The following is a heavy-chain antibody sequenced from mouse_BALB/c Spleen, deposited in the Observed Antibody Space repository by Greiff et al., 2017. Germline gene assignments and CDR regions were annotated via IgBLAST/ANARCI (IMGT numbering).Heavy chain of an antibody. Sequence: EVKLEESGGGLVKPGGSLKLSCAASGFTFSSYTMSWVRQTPEKRLEWVATISSGGSYTYYPDSVKGRFTISSDNAKNTLYLQMSRLKSEDTAMDYCTREGLGYAMDYWGQGTSVTVSS. D-gene: IGHD4-1*01. J-gene: IGHJ4*01. V-gene: IGHV5-6-4*01. CDR1: GFTFSSYT. CDR2: ISSGGSYT. CDR3: TREGLGYAMDY.